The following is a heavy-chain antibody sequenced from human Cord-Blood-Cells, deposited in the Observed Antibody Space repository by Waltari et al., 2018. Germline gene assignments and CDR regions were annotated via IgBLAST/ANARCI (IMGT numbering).Heavy chain of an antibody. J-gene: IGHJ4*02. CDR1: GGSFRGYY. D-gene: IGHD3-10*01. Sequence: QVQLQQWGAGLLKPSETLSLTCAVYGGSFRGYYWSWIPPPPGKGLEWIGEINHSGSTNYNPSLKSRVTISVDTSKNQFSLKLSSVTAADTAVYYCARTQGGSGSYSASFDYWGQGTLVTVSS. V-gene: IGHV4-34*01. CDR3: ARTQGGSGSYSASFDY. CDR2: INHSGST.